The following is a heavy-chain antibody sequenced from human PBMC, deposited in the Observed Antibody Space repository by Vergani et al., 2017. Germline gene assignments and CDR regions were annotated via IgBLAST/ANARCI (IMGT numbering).Heavy chain of an antibody. D-gene: IGHD3-3*01. CDR3: ARDLRLMYNRFDP. Sequence: EVQLVESGGGVVRPGGSLRLSCAASGFTFDDYGMSWVRQAPGKGLEWVSGINWNGGSTGYADSVKGRFTISRDNSQSTLYLQMNSLRAEDTAMYYCARDLRLMYNRFDPWGQGTLVTVSS. J-gene: IGHJ5*02. CDR1: GFTFDDYG. V-gene: IGHV3-20*04. CDR2: INWNGGST.